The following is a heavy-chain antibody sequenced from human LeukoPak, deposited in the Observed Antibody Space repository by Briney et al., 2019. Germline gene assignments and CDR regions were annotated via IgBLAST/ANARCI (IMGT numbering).Heavy chain of an antibody. J-gene: IGHJ3*02. CDR3: ARHRIAAAGAVGAFDI. Sequence: SETLSLTCTVSGGSISSYYWSWIRQPPGKGLEWIGYIYTSGSTNYNPSLKSRVTISVDTSKNQFSLKLSSVTAADTAVYYCARHRIAAAGAVGAFDIWGQGTMVTVSS. V-gene: IGHV4-4*09. D-gene: IGHD6-13*01. CDR1: GGSISSYY. CDR2: IYTSGST.